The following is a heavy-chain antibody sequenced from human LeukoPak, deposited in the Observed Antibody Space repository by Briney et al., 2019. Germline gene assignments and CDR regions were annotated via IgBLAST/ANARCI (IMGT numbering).Heavy chain of an antibody. CDR2: ISSSSSYI. V-gene: IGHV3-21*01. Sequence: GGSLRLSCAASGFTFSSYSMNWVRQAPGKGLEWVSSISSSSSYIYYADSRKGRFTIARGNSKHPLYLQMDSLRADGQAVYYCARGAPLVRGVMIHYYYMDVWGKGTTVTVSS. CDR3: ARGAPLVRGVMIHYYYMDV. D-gene: IGHD3-10*01. CDR1: GFTFSSYS. J-gene: IGHJ6*03.